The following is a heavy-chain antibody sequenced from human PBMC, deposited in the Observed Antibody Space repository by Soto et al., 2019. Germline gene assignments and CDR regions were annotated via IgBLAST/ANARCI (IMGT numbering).Heavy chain of an antibody. CDR1: GGSISSSPYY. V-gene: IGHV4-39*01. J-gene: IGHJ4*02. CDR3: ARLTVVGRVGDC. CDR2: INFSGNT. Sequence: QLQVQESGPGLVKPSETLSLTCSVSGGSISSSPYYWGWIRQPPGKGLEWIARINFSGNTDYNPSLKSRVTISADTSKNQFSLTLSSVTAADTAVYYCARLTVVGRVGDCWGQGTLVTVSS. D-gene: IGHD6-19*01.